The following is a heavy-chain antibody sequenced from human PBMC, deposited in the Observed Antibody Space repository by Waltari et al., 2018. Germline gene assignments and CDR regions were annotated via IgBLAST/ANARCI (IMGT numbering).Heavy chain of an antibody. CDR2: INSDGSTK. V-gene: IGHV3-74*01. D-gene: IGHD3-10*01. Sequence: EVQLVESGGGLVQPGGSLGLSCVTSGFTFSSYWMHWVRQVPGKGLVWVSLINSDGSTKIYADSVKGRFTISRHNAKNTLYLQMNSLRADDTSVYYCARAQLTMARNLDLWGRGTLVTVSS. CDR3: ARAQLTMARNLDL. CDR1: GFTFSSYW. J-gene: IGHJ2*01.